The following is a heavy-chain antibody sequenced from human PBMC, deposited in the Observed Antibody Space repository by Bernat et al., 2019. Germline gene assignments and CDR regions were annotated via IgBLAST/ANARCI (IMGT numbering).Heavy chain of an antibody. D-gene: IGHD2-15*01. CDR1: GGTFSSYA. V-gene: IGHV1-69*01. Sequence: QVQLVQSGAEVKKPGSSVKVSCKASGGTFSSYAISWVRQAPGHGLEWMGGIIPIFGTANYAQKFQGRVTSTADEATGTAYRELSSLRSEDTAVYYCAMTLGVVVAGTPGGAFEIWGQGTMVTVSS. J-gene: IGHJ3*02. CDR3: AMTLGVVVAGTPGGAFEI. CDR2: IIPIFGTA.